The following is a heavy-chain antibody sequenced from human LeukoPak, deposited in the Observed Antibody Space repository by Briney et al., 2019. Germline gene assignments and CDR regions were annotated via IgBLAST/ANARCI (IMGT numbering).Heavy chain of an antibody. V-gene: IGHV4-39*01. Sequence: SETLSLTCTVSGGSISSSSYYWGWIRQPPGKGLEWIGSIYYSGSTYCNPSLKSRVTISVDTSKNQFSLKLSSVTAADTAVYYCARHRITMVRGVIYFDYWGQGTLVTVSS. J-gene: IGHJ4*02. CDR3: ARHRITMVRGVIYFDY. D-gene: IGHD3-10*01. CDR1: GGSISSSSYY. CDR2: IYYSGST.